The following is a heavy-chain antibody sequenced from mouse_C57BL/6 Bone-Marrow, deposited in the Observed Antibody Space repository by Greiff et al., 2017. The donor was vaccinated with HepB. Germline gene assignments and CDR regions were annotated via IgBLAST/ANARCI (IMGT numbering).Heavy chain of an antibody. CDR2: IYPGDGDT. Sequence: LVESGPELVKPGASVKISCKASGYAFSSSWMNWVKQRPGKGLEWIGRIYPGDGDTNYNGKFKGKATLTADKSSSTAYMQLSSLTSEDSAVYFCARRHYGSSRYWYFDVWGTGTTVTVSS. CDR1: GYAFSSSW. CDR3: ARRHYGSSRYWYFDV. V-gene: IGHV1-82*01. J-gene: IGHJ1*03. D-gene: IGHD1-1*01.